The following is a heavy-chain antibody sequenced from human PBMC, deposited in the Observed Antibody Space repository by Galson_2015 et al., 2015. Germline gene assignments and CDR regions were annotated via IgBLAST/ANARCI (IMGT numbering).Heavy chain of an antibody. Sequence: ISGDSVSSNSAAWNWIRQSPSRGLEWLGRTYYRSKWYNGYAASVKGRITINPDTSKNQFSLQLNSVTPEDTAVYYCARMVGDSPDSWGQGTLVTVSS. CDR1: GDSVSSNSAA. CDR3: ARMVGDSPDS. V-gene: IGHV6-1*01. D-gene: IGHD3-10*01. CDR2: TYYRSKWYN. J-gene: IGHJ5*01.